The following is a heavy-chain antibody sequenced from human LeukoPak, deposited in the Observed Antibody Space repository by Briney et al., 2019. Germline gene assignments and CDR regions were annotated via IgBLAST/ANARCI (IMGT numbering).Heavy chain of an antibody. V-gene: IGHV3-21*01. J-gene: IGHJ5*02. CDR3: ARGLYCSSTSCYGNWFDP. CDR1: GFTFSSYS. CDR2: ISSSSSYI. Sequence: GGSLRLSCAASGFTFSSYSMNWVRQAPGKGLEWVSSISSSSSYIYYADSVKGRFTISRDNAKNSLYLQMNSLRAEDTAVYYCARGLYCSSTSCYGNWFDPWGQGTLVTVSS. D-gene: IGHD2-2*01.